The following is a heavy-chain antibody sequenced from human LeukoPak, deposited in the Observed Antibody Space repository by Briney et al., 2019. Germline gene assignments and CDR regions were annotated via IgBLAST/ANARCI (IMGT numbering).Heavy chain of an antibody. V-gene: IGHV4-39*01. D-gene: IGHD3-10*01. CDR3: ARHAAGSGSYQNFLFDY. Sequence: PSETLSLACTVSGGSISSSSYYWGWIRQPPGKGLEWIGSIYYSGSTYYNPSLKSRVTISVDTSKNQFSLKLSSVTTADTAVYYCARHAAGSGSYQNFLFDYWGQGTLVTVSS. CDR2: IYYSGST. J-gene: IGHJ4*02. CDR1: GGSISSSSYY.